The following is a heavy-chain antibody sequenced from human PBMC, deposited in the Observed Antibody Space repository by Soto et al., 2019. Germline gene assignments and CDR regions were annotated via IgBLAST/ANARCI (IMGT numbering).Heavy chain of an antibody. J-gene: IGHJ3*02. CDR2: ISASSSSI. CDR3: VRDAYNRDAFDI. V-gene: IGHV3-21*01. CDR1: GFNFITFS. Sequence: DVQLVESGGGLVKPGGSLRLSCAASGFNFITFSMNWVRQATGKGLEWVSSISASSSSIYYAESVKGRFTVSRDNAKNALYLQMNSLTAEDTALYYCVRDAYNRDAFDIWGQGTTVNVSS. D-gene: IGHD1-20*01.